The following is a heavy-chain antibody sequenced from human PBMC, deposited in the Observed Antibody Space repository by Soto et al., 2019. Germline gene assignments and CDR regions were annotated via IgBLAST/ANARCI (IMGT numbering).Heavy chain of an antibody. J-gene: IGHJ4*02. CDR2: IYYSGST. D-gene: IGHD3-10*01. CDR3: ARDYGSGSYYYFDY. CDR1: GGSISSGGYY. Sequence: PSETLSLTCTVSGGSISSGGYYWSWIRQHPGKGLEWIGYIYYSGSTYYNPSLKSRVTISVDTSKNQFSLKLSSVTAADTAVYYCARDYGSGSYYYFDYWGQGTPVTVSS. V-gene: IGHV4-31*03.